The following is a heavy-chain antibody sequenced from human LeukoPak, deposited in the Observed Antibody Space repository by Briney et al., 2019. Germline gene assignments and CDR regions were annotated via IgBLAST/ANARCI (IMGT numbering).Heavy chain of an antibody. CDR3: ARDTGYCSAGSCYHNYFDF. J-gene: IGHJ4*02. D-gene: IGHD2-15*01. V-gene: IGHV4-61*01. Sequence: SETLSLTCTVSGGSVSSASYYWTWIRQPPEEGLEWIGYIYYNGNTNYNPSLKSRVTISVDTSKNQFSLKLSSVTAADTAVYYCARDTGYCSAGSCYHNYFDFWGQGTLVTVSS. CDR2: IYYNGNT. CDR1: GGSVSSASYY.